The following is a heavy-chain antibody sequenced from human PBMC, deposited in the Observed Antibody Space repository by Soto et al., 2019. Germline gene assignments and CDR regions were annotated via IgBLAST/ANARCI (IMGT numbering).Heavy chain of an antibody. CDR1: GFSLSTNGGG. Sequence: ERTRVNPTQTLTLTCTFCGFSLSTNGGGVVWIRQPPGKALEWLALIYGNEDKRYSPSLKSRLTITKDTSKNQVDLTMTNMDPAETANYYCARRPKCGMDGVRVCGHGT. V-gene: IGHV2-5*01. CDR2: IYGNEDK. D-gene: IGHD2-8*01. CDR3: ARRPKCGMDGVRV. J-gene: IGHJ6*02.